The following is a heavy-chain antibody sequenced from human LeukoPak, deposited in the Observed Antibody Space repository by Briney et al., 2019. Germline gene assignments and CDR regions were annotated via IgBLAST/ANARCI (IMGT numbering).Heavy chain of an antibody. Sequence: GGSLRLSWAASGFTFRSYAMSWVRQAPGKGLEWVSAISGSGDITYYADSVKGRFTMSRDNFKNTLYLQMNSLRAEDTAVYYCAKVSRFAVVPAAMLDYWGQGIQVTVSS. CDR2: ISGSGDIT. D-gene: IGHD2-2*01. CDR1: GFTFRSYA. V-gene: IGHV3-23*01. CDR3: AKVSRFAVVPAAMLDY. J-gene: IGHJ4*02.